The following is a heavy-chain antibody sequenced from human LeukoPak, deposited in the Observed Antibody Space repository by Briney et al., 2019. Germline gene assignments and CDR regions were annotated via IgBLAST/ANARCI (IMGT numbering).Heavy chain of an antibody. V-gene: IGHV4-34*01. CDR2: INHSGST. CDR1: GGSFSGHY. J-gene: IGHJ4*02. CDR3: ARGRYYYGSGSYSDY. D-gene: IGHD3-10*01. Sequence: SETLSLTCAVYGGSFSGHYWSWIRQPPGKGLEWIGEINHSGSTNYNPSLKSRVTISVDTSKNQFSLKLSSVTAADTAVYYCARGRYYYGSGSYSDYWGQGTLVTVSS.